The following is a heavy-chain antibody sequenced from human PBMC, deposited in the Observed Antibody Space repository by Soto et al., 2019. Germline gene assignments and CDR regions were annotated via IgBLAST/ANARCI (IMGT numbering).Heavy chain of an antibody. D-gene: IGHD6-13*01. CDR3: ARLIIQPGTSDY. CDR1: GGSISSSSYY. J-gene: IGHJ4*02. V-gene: IGHV4-39*01. CDR2: IYYSGST. Sequence: PSETLSLTCTVSGGSISSSSYYWGWIRQSLGKGLEWIGTIYYSGSTYYNPSLKSRVTISVDTSKNQISLKLRSVTAADTAVYYCARLIIQPGTSDYWGQGTLVTVSS.